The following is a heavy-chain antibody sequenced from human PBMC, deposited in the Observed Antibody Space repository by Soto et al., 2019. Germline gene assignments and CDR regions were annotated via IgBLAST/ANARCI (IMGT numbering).Heavy chain of an antibody. CDR3: ARDQDYYYGMDV. CDR1: GFTFSSYE. V-gene: IGHV3-48*03. J-gene: IGHJ6*02. Sequence: GGSLRLSCAASGFTFSSYEMNWVRQAPGKGLEWVSYISSSGSTIYYADSVKGRFTISRDNAKNSLYLQMNSLRAEDTAVYYCARDQDYYYGMDVWGQGTTVTV. CDR2: ISSSGSTI.